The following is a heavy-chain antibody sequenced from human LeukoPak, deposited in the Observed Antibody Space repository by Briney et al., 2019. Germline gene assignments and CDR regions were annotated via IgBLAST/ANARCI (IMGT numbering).Heavy chain of an antibody. D-gene: IGHD6-19*01. V-gene: IGHV1-18*01. Sequence: ASVKVSFTASGYIFTSYGIGWIRQAPGQGLEWMGWISAYNGNTNYAQKLQGRVTMTTDTSTSTAYMELRSLRSDDTAVYYCARDNSDWGSTWFDPWGQGSLVTVSS. CDR2: ISAYNGNT. J-gene: IGHJ5*02. CDR1: GYIFTSYG. CDR3: ARDNSDWGSTWFDP.